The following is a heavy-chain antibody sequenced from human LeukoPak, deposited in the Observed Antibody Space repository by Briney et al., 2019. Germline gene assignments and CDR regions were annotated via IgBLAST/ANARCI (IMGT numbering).Heavy chain of an antibody. Sequence: GSSVKVSCKASGGTFSSYTISWVRQAPGQGLEWMGRIIPILGIANYAQKFQGRVTITADKSTSTAYMELSSLRSEDTAVYYCARDMWGDSSGNPLDHWGQGTLVTVSS. CDR1: GGTFSSYT. CDR3: ARDMWGDSSGNPLDH. V-gene: IGHV1-69*04. D-gene: IGHD3-22*01. CDR2: IIPILGIA. J-gene: IGHJ4*02.